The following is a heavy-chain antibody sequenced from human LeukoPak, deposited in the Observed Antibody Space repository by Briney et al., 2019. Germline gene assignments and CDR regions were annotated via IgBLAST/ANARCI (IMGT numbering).Heavy chain of an antibody. CDR3: AKPSHVLRFLEWLSFFDY. J-gene: IGHJ4*02. V-gene: IGHV3-30*18. Sequence: GGSLRLSCAASGFTFSSYGMHWVRQAPGKGLEWVAVISYDGSNKYYADSVKGRFTISRDNSKNTLYLQMNSLRAEDTAVYYRAKPSHVLRFLEWLSFFDYWGQGTLVTVSS. CDR2: ISYDGSNK. CDR1: GFTFSSYG. D-gene: IGHD3-3*01.